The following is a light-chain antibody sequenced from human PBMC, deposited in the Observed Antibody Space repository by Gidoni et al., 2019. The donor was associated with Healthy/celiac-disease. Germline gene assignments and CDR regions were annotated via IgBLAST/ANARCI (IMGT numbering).Light chain of an antibody. V-gene: IGLV1-44*01. J-gene: IGLJ2*01. CDR3: AAWDDSLNGPV. CDR2: SNN. CDR1: SSTIGSNT. Sequence: QSVLTQPPSASGTPGPRVNISCSGSSSTIGSNTVNWYQQLPGTAPKLLISSNNQRPSGVPDRFSGSKSGTSASLSISGLQSEDEADYYCAAWDDSLNGPVFGGGTKLTVL.